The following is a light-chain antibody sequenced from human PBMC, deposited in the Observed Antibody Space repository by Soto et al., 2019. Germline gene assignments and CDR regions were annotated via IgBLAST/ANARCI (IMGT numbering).Light chain of an antibody. Sequence: SYELTQPPSVSVSPGQTASITRSGDKLGDKYASWYQQKPGQSPVLVIYQDIKRPSGIPERFSGSNSGNTATLTISGTQAVDEAAYYCQAWDSSTVVFGGGTKLTVL. J-gene: IGLJ2*01. CDR1: KLGDKY. V-gene: IGLV3-1*01. CDR3: QAWDSSTVV. CDR2: QDI.